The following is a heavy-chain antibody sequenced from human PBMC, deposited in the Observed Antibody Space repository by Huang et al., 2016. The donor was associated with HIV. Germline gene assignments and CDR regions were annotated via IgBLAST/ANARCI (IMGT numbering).Heavy chain of an antibody. V-gene: IGHV1-18*01. Sequence: QVQLVQSGAEVKKPGASVKVSCKASGYNFTSYGISWVRQAPGQGLEWMGWISAYNGHTNYAQKHQGRVTMTTETSTSTAYMELRSLGSDDTAVYYCARDRGAVAGTSPGYWGQGTLVTVSS. CDR3: ARDRGAVAGTSPGY. CDR1: GYNFTSYG. D-gene: IGHD6-19*01. J-gene: IGHJ4*02. CDR2: ISAYNGHT.